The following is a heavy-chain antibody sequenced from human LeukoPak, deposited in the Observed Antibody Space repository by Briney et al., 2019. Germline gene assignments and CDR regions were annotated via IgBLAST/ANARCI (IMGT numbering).Heavy chain of an antibody. CDR3: ARGGAYGSGSYPDY. Sequence: ASVKVSCTASGYTFTIYGISWVRQAPGQGREWMGWISAYNGNTNYAQKLQGRVTMTTDTSTSTAYMELRSLRSDDTAVYSCARGGAYGSGSYPDYWGQGTLVTVSS. CDR2: ISAYNGNT. V-gene: IGHV1-18*01. J-gene: IGHJ4*02. D-gene: IGHD3-10*01. CDR1: GYTFTIYG.